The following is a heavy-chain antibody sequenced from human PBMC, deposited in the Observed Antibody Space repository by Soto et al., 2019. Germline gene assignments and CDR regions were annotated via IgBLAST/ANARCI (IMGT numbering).Heavy chain of an antibody. V-gene: IGHV1-24*01. CDR2: FDPEDGET. D-gene: IGHD4-17*01. CDR1: GYTLTELS. J-gene: IGHJ4*02. Sequence: GASVKVSCKVSGYTLTELSMHWVRQAPGKGLEWMGGFDPEDGETIYAQKFQGRVTMTEDTSTDTAYMELSSLRSEDTAVYYCATGPHTYYGDYVFDYWGQGTLVTVSS. CDR3: ATGPHTYYGDYVFDY.